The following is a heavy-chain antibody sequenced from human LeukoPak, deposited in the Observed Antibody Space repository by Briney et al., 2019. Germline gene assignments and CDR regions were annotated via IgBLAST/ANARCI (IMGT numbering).Heavy chain of an antibody. V-gene: IGHV4-59*05. CDR3: SRPGYSSSRRHAFDI. Sequence: PSETLSLTCTVSGGSISSYYWSWIRQPAGKGLEWIGGIYYSGSTHYNPSLKSRVTISVDTSKNQFSLKLSSVTAADTAVYYCSRPGYSSSRRHAFDIWGQGTMVTVSS. D-gene: IGHD6-13*01. CDR1: GGSISSYY. J-gene: IGHJ3*02. CDR2: IYYSGST.